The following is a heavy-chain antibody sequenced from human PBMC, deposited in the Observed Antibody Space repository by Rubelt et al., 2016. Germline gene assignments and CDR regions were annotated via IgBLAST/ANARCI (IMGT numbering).Heavy chain of an antibody. Sequence: QVQLQQWGAGLLKPSETLSLTCAVYGGSFSIYYWRWIRQPPGKGLEWLGEINHSGSTNYNPSLKSRVTMSVDTSKNQCSLKLSSVTAADTGVYFCAGRSSFSDYWGQGTLVTTSS. CDR1: GGSFSIYY. CDR2: INHSGST. V-gene: IGHV4-34*01. J-gene: IGHJ4*02. CDR3: AGRSSFSDY. D-gene: IGHD6-19*01.